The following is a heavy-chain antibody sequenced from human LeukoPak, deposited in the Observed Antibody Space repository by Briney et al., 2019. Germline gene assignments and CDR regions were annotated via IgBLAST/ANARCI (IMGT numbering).Heavy chain of an antibody. CDR1: GESFSGYY. CDR3: ARRAYYYHYYMDV. CDR2: INHSGST. J-gene: IGHJ6*03. V-gene: IGHV4-34*01. Sequence: SETLSLTCAVYGESFSGYYWSWIRQPPGKGLEWIAEINHSGSTNYNPSLKSRVTISVDTSKNQFSLRLASVTAADTAVYYCARRAYYYHYYMDVWGKGTTITVSS.